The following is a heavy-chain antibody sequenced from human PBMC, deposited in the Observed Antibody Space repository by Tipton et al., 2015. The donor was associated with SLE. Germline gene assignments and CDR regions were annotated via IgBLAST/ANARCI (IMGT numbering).Heavy chain of an antibody. CDR2: IYTSGST. CDR1: GGSISSYY. CDR3: ARDVTIFGVDYYYYYMDV. D-gene: IGHD3-3*01. V-gene: IGHV4-4*07. J-gene: IGHJ6*03. Sequence: LRLSCTVSGGSISSYYWSWIRQPAGKGLEWIGRIYTSGSTNYNPSLKSRVTISVDTSKNQFSLKLSSVTAADTAVYYCARDVTIFGVDYYYYYMDVWGKGTTVTVSS.